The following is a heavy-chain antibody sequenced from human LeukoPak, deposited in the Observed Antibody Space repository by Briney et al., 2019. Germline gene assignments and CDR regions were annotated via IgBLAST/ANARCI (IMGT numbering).Heavy chain of an antibody. Sequence: PSETLSLTCTVSGGAISSYYWSWIRHPPGKGLEWIGYIYYSGSTNYNPSLKSRVTISVDTSKNQFSLKLSSVTAADTAVYYCARRSPTDAFDIWGQGTMVTVSS. CDR3: ARRSPTDAFDI. V-gene: IGHV4-59*08. CDR1: GGAISSYY. CDR2: IYYSGST. J-gene: IGHJ3*02.